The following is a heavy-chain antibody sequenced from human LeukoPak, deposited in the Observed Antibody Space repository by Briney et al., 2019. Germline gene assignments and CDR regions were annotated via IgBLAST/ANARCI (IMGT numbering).Heavy chain of an antibody. J-gene: IGHJ5*02. CDR2: VSYDGSNK. CDR1: GFTFSSYA. V-gene: IGHV3-30-3*01. CDR3: ARGSRRLVRGPASFQS. D-gene: IGHD3-10*01. Sequence: PGRSLRLSCAASGFTFSSYAMHWVRQAAGKGLEWVAVVSYDGSNKYYADSVKGRFTISRDNSKNTLYLQLNSLRAEDTAVYYCARGSRRLVRGPASFQSWGQGTLVTVSS.